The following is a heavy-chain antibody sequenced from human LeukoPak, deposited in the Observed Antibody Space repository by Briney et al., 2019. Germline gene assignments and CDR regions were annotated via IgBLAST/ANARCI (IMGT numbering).Heavy chain of an antibody. CDR1: GFTVSSNY. V-gene: IGHV3-66*01. Sequence: PGGSLRLSCAASGFTVSSNYMSWVRQAPGKELEWVSVIYSGGSTYYADSVKGRFTISRDNSKNTLYLQMNSLRAEDTAVYYCARDGVVGATMNFDYWGQGTLVTVSS. CDR3: ARDGVVGATMNFDY. D-gene: IGHD1-26*01. CDR2: IYSGGST. J-gene: IGHJ4*02.